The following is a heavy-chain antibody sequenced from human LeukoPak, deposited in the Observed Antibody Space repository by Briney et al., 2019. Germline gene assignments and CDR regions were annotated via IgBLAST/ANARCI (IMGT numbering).Heavy chain of an antibody. V-gene: IGHV3-53*01. D-gene: IGHD3-10*01. CDR3: AKVAKYYYGSETYYFFEH. Sequence: PGGSLRLSCAASGLTVSSNCMSWVRQAPGKGLEWVSFIYSGGDTYYADSVKGRFTISRDNAKNSLNLQMNSLRVEDTAVYYCAKVAKYYYGSETYYFFEHWGQGTPVTASS. CDR2: IYSGGDT. J-gene: IGHJ4*02. CDR1: GLTVSSNC.